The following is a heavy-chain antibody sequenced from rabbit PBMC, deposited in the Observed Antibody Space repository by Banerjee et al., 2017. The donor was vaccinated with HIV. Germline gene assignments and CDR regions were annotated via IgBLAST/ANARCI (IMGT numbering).Heavy chain of an antibody. CDR1: GFSLSNNYV. J-gene: IGHJ4*01. D-gene: IGHD1-1*01. V-gene: IGHV1S40*01. CDR3: ARTGDIGDGYSYFDS. Sequence: QSLEESGGDLVKPGASLALTCKASGFSLSNNYVMCWVRQAPGKGLEWIACIDTGSSDNTYYASWAKGRFTISKTSSTTVTLQMTSLTAADTATYFCARTGDIGDGYSYFDSWGPGTLVTVS. CDR2: IDTGSSDNT.